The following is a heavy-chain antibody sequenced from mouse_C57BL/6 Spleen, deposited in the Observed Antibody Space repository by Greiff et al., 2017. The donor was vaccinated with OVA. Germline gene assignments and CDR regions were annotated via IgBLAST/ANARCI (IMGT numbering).Heavy chain of an antibody. CDR1: GYAFSSYW. D-gene: IGHD2-4*01. Sequence: VQLVESGAELVKPGASVKISCKASGYAFSSYWMNWVKQRPGKGLEWIGQLYPGDGDTNYNGKFKGKATLTADKSSSTAYMQLSSLTSEDSAVYFCARSGYDYDRYFDVWGTGTTVTVSS. V-gene: IGHV1-80*01. J-gene: IGHJ1*03. CDR2: LYPGDGDT. CDR3: ARSGYDYDRYFDV.